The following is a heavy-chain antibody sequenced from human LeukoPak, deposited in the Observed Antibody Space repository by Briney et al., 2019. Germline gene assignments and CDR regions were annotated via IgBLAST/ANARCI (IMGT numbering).Heavy chain of an antibody. D-gene: IGHD3-9*01. Sequence: ASVTVSCKASGGTFSSYAISWVRQAPGQGLEWMGRIIPILGIANYAQKFQGRVTITADKSTSTAYMELRSLRSDDTAVYYCARAQSLTGYYLGPWGQGTLVTVSS. CDR2: IIPILGIA. CDR3: ARAQSLTGYYLGP. V-gene: IGHV1-69*04. CDR1: GGTFSSYA. J-gene: IGHJ5*02.